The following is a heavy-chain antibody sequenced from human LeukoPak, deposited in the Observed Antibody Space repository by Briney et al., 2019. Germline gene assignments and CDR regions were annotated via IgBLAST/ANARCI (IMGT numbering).Heavy chain of an antibody. V-gene: IGHV3-7*01. CDR1: GFTFSSYW. J-gene: IGHJ4*02. CDR3: VREAGGYVPPFDY. D-gene: IGHD5-12*01. Sequence: PGGSLRLSCAAPGFTFSSYWMSWVRQAPGKGLEWVANIKQDGSEKYYVDSVKGRFTISRDNAKNSLYLQMNSLRAEDTAVYYCVREAGGYVPPFDYWGQGTLVTVSS. CDR2: IKQDGSEK.